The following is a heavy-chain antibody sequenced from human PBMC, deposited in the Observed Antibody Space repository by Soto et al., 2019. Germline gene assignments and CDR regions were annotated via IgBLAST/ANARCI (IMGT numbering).Heavy chain of an antibody. CDR3: AKDPSITMVRAYYGMDV. CDR2: IYPGDSET. Sequence: GESLKISCKGSGYSFTSYWIGWVRQMPGKGLECMGIIYPGDSETRYSPSFQGQVTISADKSISTAYLQWSSLKASDTAMYYCAKDPSITMVRAYYGMDVWGQGTTVTVSS. CDR1: GYSFTSYW. J-gene: IGHJ6*02. D-gene: IGHD3-10*01. V-gene: IGHV5-51*01.